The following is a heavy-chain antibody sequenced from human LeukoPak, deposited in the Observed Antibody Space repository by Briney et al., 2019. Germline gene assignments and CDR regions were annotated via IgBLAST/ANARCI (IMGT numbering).Heavy chain of an antibody. CDR1: GGSISSYY. D-gene: IGHD6-19*01. CDR2: IYYSGST. J-gene: IGHJ5*02. V-gene: IGHV4-59*08. CDR3: ARHGYSSANWFDP. Sequence: SETLSLTCTVPGGSISSYYWSWIRQPPGKGLEWIGYIYYSGSTNYNPSLKSRVTISVDTSKNQFSLKLSSVTAADTAVYYCARHGYSSANWFDPWGQGTLVTVSS.